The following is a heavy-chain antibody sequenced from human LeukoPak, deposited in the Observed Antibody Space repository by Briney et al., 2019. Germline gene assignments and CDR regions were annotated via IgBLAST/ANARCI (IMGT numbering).Heavy chain of an antibody. CDR2: MSGNGANT. V-gene: IGHV3-23*01. CDR3: AKDHGRSNGWNSFDH. D-gene: IGHD6-19*01. CDR1: GFSFSTSA. J-gene: IGHJ4*02. Sequence: GGSLRLSCAASGFSFSTSAMTWVRQAPGMGLEYVSAMSGNGANTYYADSVKGRFTIPRDISKNTLYLQMSSLRAEDTAIYYCAKDHGRSNGWNSFDHWGQGILVTVSP.